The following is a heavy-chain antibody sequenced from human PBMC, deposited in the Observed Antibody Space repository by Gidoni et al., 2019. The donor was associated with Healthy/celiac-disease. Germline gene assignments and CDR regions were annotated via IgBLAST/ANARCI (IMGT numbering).Heavy chain of an antibody. D-gene: IGHD2-15*01. Sequence: QVQLVESGGGVVQPGRSLRLSCAASGCTFSSYAMHLVRQAPGKGLEWVAVISYDGSNIYYAVSVKGRFTISRDNSKNTLYLQMNSLRAEDTAVYYCARDATDPGYFDYWGQGTLVTVSS. CDR3: ARDATDPGYFDY. V-gene: IGHV3-30-3*01. CDR2: ISYDGSNI. J-gene: IGHJ4*02. CDR1: GCTFSSYA.